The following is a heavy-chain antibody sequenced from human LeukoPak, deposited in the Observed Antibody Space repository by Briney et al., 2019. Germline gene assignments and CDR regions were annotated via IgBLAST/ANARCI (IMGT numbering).Heavy chain of an antibody. Sequence: SETLSLTCTVSGGSISSYYWSWIRQPLGKGLEWIGYIYYSGSTNYNPSLKSRVTISVDTSKNQFSLKLSSVTAADTAVYYCARAIRNYDFWSGYSGSDWFDPWGQGTLVTVSS. J-gene: IGHJ5*02. CDR3: ARAIRNYDFWSGYSGSDWFDP. V-gene: IGHV4-59*01. CDR2: IYYSGST. D-gene: IGHD3-3*01. CDR1: GGSISSYY.